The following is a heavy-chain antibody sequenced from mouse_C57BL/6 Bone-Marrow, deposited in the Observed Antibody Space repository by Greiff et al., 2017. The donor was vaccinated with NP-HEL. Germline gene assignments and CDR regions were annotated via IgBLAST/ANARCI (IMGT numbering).Heavy chain of an antibody. Sequence: EVKVVESGGDLVKPGGSLKLSCAASGFTFSSYGMSWVRQTPDKRLEWVATISSGGSYTYYPDSVKGRFTISRDNAKNTLYLQMSSLKSEDTAMYYCARPGNYDGSSWFAYWGQGTLVTVSA. V-gene: IGHV5-6*01. CDR3: ARPGNYDGSSWFAY. CDR2: ISSGGSYT. CDR1: GFTFSSYG. D-gene: IGHD1-1*01. J-gene: IGHJ3*01.